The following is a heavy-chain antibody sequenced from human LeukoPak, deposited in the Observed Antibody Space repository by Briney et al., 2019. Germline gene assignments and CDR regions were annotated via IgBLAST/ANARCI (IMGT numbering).Heavy chain of an antibody. V-gene: IGHV4-59*08. CDR2: IYYSGST. D-gene: IGHD4-17*01. CDR3: ASLGDYAHPFDY. CDR1: GGSISSYY. Sequence: SETLSLTCTVSGGSISSYYWSWIRQPPGKGLEWIGYIYYSGSTNYNPSLKSRVTISVDTSKNQFSLKLSSVTAADTAVYYCASLGDYAHPFDYWGQGTLVTVSS. J-gene: IGHJ4*02.